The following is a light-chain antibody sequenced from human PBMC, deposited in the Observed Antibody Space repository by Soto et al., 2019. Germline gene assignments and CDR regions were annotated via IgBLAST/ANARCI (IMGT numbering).Light chain of an antibody. CDR1: QSVSSN. V-gene: IGKV3-15*01. J-gene: IGKJ1*01. CDR3: QQYNNWPRGWT. CDR2: GAS. Sequence: EIVLTQSPATLSVSPGERATLSCRASQSVSSNLAWYQQKPGQAPRLLIYGASTRATGIPARFSGSGSGTEFTLTISSLQSEDFAFYYCQQYNNWPRGWTFGQGTKVEVK.